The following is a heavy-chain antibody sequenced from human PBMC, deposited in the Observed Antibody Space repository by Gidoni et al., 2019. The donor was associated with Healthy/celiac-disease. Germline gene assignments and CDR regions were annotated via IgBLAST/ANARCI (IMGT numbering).Heavy chain of an antibody. V-gene: IGHV4-34*01. CDR1: AGSFSGYY. CDR2: NNHSGST. CDR3: AREGPYYYDSSGYYYYYYGMDV. Sequence: QVQLQQWGAGLLKPSETLSLTCAVYAGSFSGYYWSWIRQPPGKGMEWIGENNHSGSTNYNPSLKSRVTISVDTSKNQFSLKLSSVTAADTAVYYCAREGPYYYDSSGYYYYYYGMDVWGQGTTVTVSS. D-gene: IGHD3-22*01. J-gene: IGHJ6*02.